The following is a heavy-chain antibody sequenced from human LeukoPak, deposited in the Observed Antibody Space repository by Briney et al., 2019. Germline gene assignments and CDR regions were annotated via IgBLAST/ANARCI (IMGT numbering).Heavy chain of an antibody. D-gene: IGHD4-17*01. J-gene: IGHJ6*02. CDR3: AKPMTTVTPAPYYGMDV. CDR2: ISGSGGST. V-gene: IGHV3-23*01. Sequence: GGSLRLSCAASGFTFSSYAMSWARQAPGKGLEWVSAISGSGGSTYYADSVKGRFTISRDNSKNTLYLQMNSLRAEDTAVYYCAKPMTTVTPAPYYGMDVWGQGTTVTVSS. CDR1: GFTFSSYA.